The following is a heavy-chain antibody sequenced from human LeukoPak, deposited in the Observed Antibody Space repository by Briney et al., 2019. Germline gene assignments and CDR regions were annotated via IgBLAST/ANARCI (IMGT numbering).Heavy chain of an antibody. CDR2: MNPNSGNT. Sequence: VKVSCKASGSTFTIYDINWVRQATGQGLEWMGWMNPNSGNTGYAQKFQGRVTMTRNTSISTAYMELSSLRSEDTAVYYCARYCSGGSCSNFDYWGQGTLVTISS. CDR1: GSTFTIYD. CDR3: ARYCSGGSCSNFDY. V-gene: IGHV1-8*01. D-gene: IGHD2-15*01. J-gene: IGHJ4*02.